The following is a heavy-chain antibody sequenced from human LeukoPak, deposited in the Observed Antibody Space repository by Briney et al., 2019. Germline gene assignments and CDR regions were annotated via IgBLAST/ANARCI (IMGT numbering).Heavy chain of an antibody. CDR2: ISGSDTST. V-gene: IGHV3-48*03. D-gene: IGHD6-19*01. CDR3: TTITVASNFDY. J-gene: IGHJ4*02. Sequence: GGSLRLSCAASGFSFSVYEMHWVRQAPGRGLEWIADISGSDTSTYYADSVKGRFTISRDNAKNSLYLQMNRLRVEDTAVYYCTTITVASNFDYWGQGTLVTVSS. CDR1: GFSFSVYE.